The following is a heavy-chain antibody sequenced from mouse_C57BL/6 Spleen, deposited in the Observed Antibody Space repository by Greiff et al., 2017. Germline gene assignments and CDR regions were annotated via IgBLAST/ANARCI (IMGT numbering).Heavy chain of an antibody. J-gene: IGHJ4*01. Sequence: QVQLQQPGAELVMPGASVRLSCKASGYTFTSYWMHWVKQRPGQGLEWIGEIDPSDSYTNYNQKFKGKSTLTVDKSSSTAYMQLSSLTSEDSAVYYCASASAMDYWGQGTSVTVSS. CDR1: GYTFTSYW. CDR2: IDPSDSYT. V-gene: IGHV1-69*01. CDR3: ASASAMDY.